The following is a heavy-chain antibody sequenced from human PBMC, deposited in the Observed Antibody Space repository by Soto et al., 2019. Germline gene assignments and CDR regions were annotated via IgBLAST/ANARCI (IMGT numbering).Heavy chain of an antibody. CDR3: ARSPTLRYFDWLNYYYYGMDV. CDR2: INHRGST. D-gene: IGHD3-9*01. V-gene: IGHV4-30-2*01. CDR1: GGSISSDGYS. J-gene: IGHJ6*02. Sequence: SETLSLTCAVSGGSISSDGYSWSWHRPHPGQGLEWIGYINHRGSTNYNPSLKSRVTISVDTSKNQFSLKLSSVTAADTAVYYCARSPTLRYFDWLNYYYYGMDVWGQGTTVTAP.